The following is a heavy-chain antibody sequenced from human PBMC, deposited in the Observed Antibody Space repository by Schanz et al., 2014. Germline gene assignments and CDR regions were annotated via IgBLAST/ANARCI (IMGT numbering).Heavy chain of an antibody. CDR3: ARGGPAYYFDD. CDR2: ISGSGGST. Sequence: EVQLLESGGGLVEPGGSLRLSCAASGFSFSSYAMGWVRQAPGKGLEWVSAISGSGGSTYYADSVKGRFTVSRDNSKNTVYIQMNSLRAEDTAVYYCARGGPAYYFDDWGQGTLVTVSS. CDR1: GFSFSSYA. V-gene: IGHV3-23*01. J-gene: IGHJ4*02.